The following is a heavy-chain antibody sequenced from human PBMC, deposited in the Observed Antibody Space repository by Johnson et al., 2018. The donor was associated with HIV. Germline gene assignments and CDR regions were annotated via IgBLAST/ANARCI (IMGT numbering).Heavy chain of an antibody. J-gene: IGHJ3*02. Sequence: QEQLVESGGGVVQPGRSLRLSCAASGFTFSSYAMHWVRQAPGKGLEWVAVISYDGSNKYYAESVKGRFIISRDNSKNTLYLQMNSLGAEDTAVYYCTYPSPYYDSSGYPDAFDIWGQGTMVTVSS. D-gene: IGHD3-22*01. CDR3: TYPSPYYDSSGYPDAFDI. CDR2: ISYDGSNK. CDR1: GFTFSSYA. V-gene: IGHV3-30-3*01.